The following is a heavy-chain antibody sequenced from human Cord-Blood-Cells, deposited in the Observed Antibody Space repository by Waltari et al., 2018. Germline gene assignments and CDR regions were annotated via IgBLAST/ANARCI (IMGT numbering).Heavy chain of an antibody. CDR1: GGSISSYY. D-gene: IGHD1-26*01. CDR3: ARDCRWELLDRNWFDP. J-gene: IGHJ5*02. CDR2: IYTSGST. Sequence: QVQLQESGPGLVKPSETLSLTYTVSGGSISSYYWSWIRQPAGKGLEWIGRIYTSGSTNYNPSLKSRVTMSVDTSKNQFSLKLSSVTAADTAVYYCARDCRWELLDRNWFDPWGQGTLVTVSS. V-gene: IGHV4-4*07.